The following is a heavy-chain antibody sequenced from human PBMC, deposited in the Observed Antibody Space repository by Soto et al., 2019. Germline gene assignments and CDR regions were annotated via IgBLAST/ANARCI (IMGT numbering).Heavy chain of an antibody. CDR3: GKEMPPPLRGFDP. V-gene: IGHV4-59*01. CDR2: IYYSGST. Sequence: PSETLSLTCTVSGGSISSYYWSWIRQPPGKGLEWIGYIYYSGSTNYNPSLKSRVTISVDTSKNQFSLKLSSVTAADTAVYDCGKEMPPPLRGFDPWGQGTLVTVSS. D-gene: IGHD2-2*01. J-gene: IGHJ5*02. CDR1: GGSISSYY.